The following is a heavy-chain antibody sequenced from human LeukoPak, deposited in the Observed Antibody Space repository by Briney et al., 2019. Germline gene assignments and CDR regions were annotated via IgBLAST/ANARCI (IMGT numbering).Heavy chain of an antibody. CDR2: ISGSGGST. CDR1: GFTFSSYA. J-gene: IGHJ6*02. V-gene: IGHV3-23*01. D-gene: IGHD1-14*01. Sequence: GGSLRLSCAASGFTFSSYAMSWVRQTPGKGLEWVSAISGSGGSTYYADSVKGRFTISRDSSKNTLYLQMNSLRAEDTAVYYCAKVSGGGLYYDGMDVWGQGTTVTVSS. CDR3: AKVSGGGLYYDGMDV.